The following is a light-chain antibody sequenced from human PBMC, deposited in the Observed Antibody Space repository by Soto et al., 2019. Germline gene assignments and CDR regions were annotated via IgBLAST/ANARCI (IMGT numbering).Light chain of an antibody. J-gene: IGKJ1*01. Sequence: DIQMTQSPSTLSASVGDRVTITCRASQSISSWLAWYQQKPGKAPKLLIYKASSLEIGVPSRFSGSVSGTEFTLTISSLQPDDFATYYCQQYNSYWSFGQGTKVEIK. CDR2: KAS. V-gene: IGKV1-5*03. CDR1: QSISSW. CDR3: QQYNSYWS.